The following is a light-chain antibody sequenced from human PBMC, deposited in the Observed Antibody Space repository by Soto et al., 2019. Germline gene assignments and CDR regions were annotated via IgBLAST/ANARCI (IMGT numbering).Light chain of an antibody. J-gene: IGLJ3*02. CDR3: AAWDTTLNGPV. V-gene: IGLV1-44*01. Sequence: QSVLTQPPSASGAPGQRVTISFSGSSSNIGRNTVNWYQQYPGTAPKLFIDNNNERPSGVPDRFSGSKSGTSGSLAISRLQSEYETDYYCAAWDTTLNGPVVGGGTKLTVL. CDR1: SSNIGRNT. CDR2: NNN.